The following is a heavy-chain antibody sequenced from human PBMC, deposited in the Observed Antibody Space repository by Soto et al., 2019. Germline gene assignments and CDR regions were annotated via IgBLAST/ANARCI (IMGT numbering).Heavy chain of an antibody. CDR2: ISTWRDDK. Sequence: ASVKVSCKASGGTFSSYAISWVRQAPVQGLEWMGGISTWRDDKRDTHKFRDRVTMTTYTSTSTAYLELRSLRSDDTAVYYCARINSAYAVDYWGQGTLVTVS. V-gene: IGHV1-18*01. J-gene: IGHJ4*02. CDR3: ARINSAYAVDY. CDR1: GGTFSSYA. D-gene: IGHD5-12*01.